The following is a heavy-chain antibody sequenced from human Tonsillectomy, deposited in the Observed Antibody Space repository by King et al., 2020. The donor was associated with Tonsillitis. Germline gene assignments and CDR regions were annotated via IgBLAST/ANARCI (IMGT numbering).Heavy chain of an antibody. D-gene: IGHD3-22*01. J-gene: IGHJ4*02. CDR3: ATASYSSGCHYN. CDR1: GFTFTNYW. CDR2: INQDGSDK. Sequence: VQLVESGGGLVQPGGSLRLSCAASGFTFTNYWMSWVRQAPGKGLEWVANINQDGSDKYYVDSVKGRFTISRDNAKNSLYLQMNSLRAEDADVYYCATASYSSGCHYNWGQGTLVTVSS. V-gene: IGHV3-7*01.